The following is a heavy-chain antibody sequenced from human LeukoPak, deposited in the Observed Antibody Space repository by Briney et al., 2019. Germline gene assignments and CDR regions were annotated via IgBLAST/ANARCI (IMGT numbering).Heavy chain of an antibody. V-gene: IGHV4-38-2*01. Sequence: SETLSLTRAVSAYSISSGYYWGWIRQPPGKGLEWIGSIYHSGSTYHNPSLKIRVTISVDTSKNQFSLKLSSVTAADTAVYYCARILGPQSSTYYDFWSGYYFDYWGQGTLVTVSS. CDR2: IYHSGST. D-gene: IGHD3-3*01. CDR3: ARILGPQSSTYYDFWSGYYFDY. J-gene: IGHJ4*02. CDR1: AYSISSGYY.